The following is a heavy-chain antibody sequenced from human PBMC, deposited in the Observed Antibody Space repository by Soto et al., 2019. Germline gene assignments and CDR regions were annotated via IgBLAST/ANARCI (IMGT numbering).Heavy chain of an antibody. D-gene: IGHD3-16*01. CDR3: ARGWGMRLAHLVD. V-gene: IGHV1-69*01. CDR1: GGTFSSST. CDR2: IIPVFGTS. J-gene: IGHJ4*02. Sequence: EVKKPGSSVKVSCKPSGGTFSSSTISWVRQAPGHGLEWMGGIIPVFGTSTHAQMFQGRIAITADESTNPAYTELSSLRSEDTAMYFCARGWGMRLAHLVDWGQGTLITVSS.